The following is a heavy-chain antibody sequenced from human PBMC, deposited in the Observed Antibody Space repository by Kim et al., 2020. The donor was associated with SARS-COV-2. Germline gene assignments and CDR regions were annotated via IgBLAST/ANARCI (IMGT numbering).Heavy chain of an antibody. D-gene: IGHD6-13*01. V-gene: IGHV3-48*04. J-gene: IGHJ4*02. Sequence: SIINYADSVKGRLTISRDNSKNSLYLQMNTLRAEDSAVYYCSVSARKFEYWGQGALVTVSS. CDR3: SVSARKFEY. CDR2: SII.